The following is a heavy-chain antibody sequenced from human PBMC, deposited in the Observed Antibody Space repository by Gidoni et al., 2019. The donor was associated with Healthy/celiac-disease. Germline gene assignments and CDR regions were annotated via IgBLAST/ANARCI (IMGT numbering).Heavy chain of an antibody. Sequence: SPSFQGHVTISADKSISTAYLQCSSLKASDTAMYYCARRGSDYGDSESWFDSWGQGTLVTVSS. CDR3: ARRGSDYGDSESWFDS. D-gene: IGHD4-17*01. V-gene: IGHV5-10-1*01. J-gene: IGHJ5*01.